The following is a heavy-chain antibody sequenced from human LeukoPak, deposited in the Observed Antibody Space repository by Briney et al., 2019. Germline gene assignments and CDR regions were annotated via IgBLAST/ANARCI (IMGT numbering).Heavy chain of an antibody. CDR1: GGSISSYY. V-gene: IGHV4-4*09. D-gene: IGHD6-6*01. CDR2: IYTSGST. Sequence: SETLSLTCTVSGGSISSYYWSWIRQPPGKGLEWIGYIYTSGSTNYNPSLKSRVTISVDTSKNQFSLKLSSVTAADTAVYYCARLRIAARPRIFDYWGQGTLVTVSS. J-gene: IGHJ4*02. CDR3: ARLRIAARPRIFDY.